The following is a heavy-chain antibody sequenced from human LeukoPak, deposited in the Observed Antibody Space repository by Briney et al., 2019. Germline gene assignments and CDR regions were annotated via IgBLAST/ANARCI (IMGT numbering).Heavy chain of an antibody. CDR3: ASRPASPYYYYYYGMDV. Sequence: SETLSLTCAVYGGSFSGYYWSWIRQPPGKGLEWIGEINHSGSTNYNPSLKSRVTISVDTSKNQSSLKLSSVPAADTAVYYCASRPASPYYYYYYGMDVWGQGTTVTVSS. V-gene: IGHV4-34*01. J-gene: IGHJ6*02. CDR1: GGSFSGYY. CDR2: INHSGST. D-gene: IGHD2-2*01.